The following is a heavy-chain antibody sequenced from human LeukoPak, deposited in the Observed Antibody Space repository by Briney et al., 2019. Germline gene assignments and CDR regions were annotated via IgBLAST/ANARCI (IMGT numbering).Heavy chain of an antibody. D-gene: IGHD1-26*01. CDR3: AKEAQEVGATLSGFDY. J-gene: IGHJ4*02. V-gene: IGHV3-21*01. CDR2: ISSSSSYI. Sequence: GGSLRLSCAASGFTFSSYSMNWVRQAPGKGLEWVSSISSSSSYIYYADSVKGRFTISRDNAKNSLYLQMNSLRAEDTAVYYCAKEAQEVGATLSGFDYWGQGTLVTVSS. CDR1: GFTFSSYS.